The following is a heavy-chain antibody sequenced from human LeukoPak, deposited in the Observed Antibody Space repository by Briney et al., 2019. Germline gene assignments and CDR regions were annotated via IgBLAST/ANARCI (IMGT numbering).Heavy chain of an antibody. D-gene: IGHD3-10*01. V-gene: IGHV4-38-2*02. CDR2: IYHSGST. Sequence: KPSETLSLTCTVSGYSISSGYYWGWIRQPPGKGLGWIGSIYHSGSTYYNPSLKSRVTISVDTSKNQFSLKLSSVTAADTAVYYCARDQATRGDYYGSGSPAFFDYWGQGSLVTVSS. J-gene: IGHJ4*02. CDR3: ARDQATRGDYYGSGSPAFFDY. CDR1: GYSISSGYY.